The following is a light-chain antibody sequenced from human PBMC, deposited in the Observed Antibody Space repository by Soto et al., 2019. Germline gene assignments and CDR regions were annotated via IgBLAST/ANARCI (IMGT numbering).Light chain of an antibody. J-gene: IGKJ5*01. Sequence: EIVMTQSPLTLPVTPGEPASLSCRSSQSLLYNNTYNYLDWYVQKPGQSPQLLIYFGSNRAPGVPDRFSGSGSGTDFTLKINRVEAEDLGTYYCMQALQSLTFGQGTRLEIQ. CDR2: FGS. CDR1: QSLLYNNTYNY. CDR3: MQALQSLT. V-gene: IGKV2-28*01.